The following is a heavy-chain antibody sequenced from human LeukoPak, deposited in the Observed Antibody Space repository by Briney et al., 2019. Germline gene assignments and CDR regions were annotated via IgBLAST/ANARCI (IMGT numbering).Heavy chain of an antibody. D-gene: IGHD3-22*01. Sequence: SETLSLTCALYGGSFSGYYWSWIRQPPGKGLEWIGEINHSGSTNYNPSLKSRVTISVDTSKNQFSLKLSSVTAADTAVYYCARGVVPDYWGQGTLVTVSS. CDR1: GGSFSGYY. V-gene: IGHV4-34*01. CDR3: ARGVVPDY. CDR2: INHSGST. J-gene: IGHJ4*02.